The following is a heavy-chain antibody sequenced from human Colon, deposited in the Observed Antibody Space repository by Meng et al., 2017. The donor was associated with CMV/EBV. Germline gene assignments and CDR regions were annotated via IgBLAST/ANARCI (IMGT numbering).Heavy chain of an antibody. Sequence: GESLKISCAGSGFFFGVHWMNWVRQVPGKGLEWVANINRDGSQIYYGDSVKGRFTISRDNAEKSLFLGMKSLRVDDTAVYYCVRGTDREFSGYDFLLWGQGTLVTVSS. CDR3: VRGTDREFSGYDFLL. CDR2: INRDGSQI. V-gene: IGHV3-7*01. J-gene: IGHJ4*02. CDR1: GFFFGVHW. D-gene: IGHD5-12*01.